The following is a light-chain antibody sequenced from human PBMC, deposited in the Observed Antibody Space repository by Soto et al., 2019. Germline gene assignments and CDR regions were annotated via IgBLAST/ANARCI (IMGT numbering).Light chain of an antibody. V-gene: IGKV3-20*01. CDR3: QQYGTSPIT. Sequence: EIVLTQSPGTLSLSPGERVTLSCRASQSVSSNYLAWYQQKPGQAPRLLIYGASSRATGIPDTFRGSGSGTDFTLTISRLEPEDFAVYYWQQYGTSPITFGPGTKVDIK. CDR2: GAS. CDR1: QSVSSNY. J-gene: IGKJ3*01.